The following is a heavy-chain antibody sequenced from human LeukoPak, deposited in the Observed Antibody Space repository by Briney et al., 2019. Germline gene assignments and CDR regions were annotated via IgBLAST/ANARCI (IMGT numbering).Heavy chain of an antibody. CDR2: IRYDGSNK. J-gene: IGHJ4*02. CDR1: GFTFSSYG. D-gene: IGHD3-22*01. Sequence: GGSLRLSCAASGFTFSSYGMHWVRQAPGKGLEWVAFIRYDGSNKYYADSVKGRFTISRDNSKNTLYLQMNSLRAEDTAVYYCAREHYYDSSGYYYGYYFDYWGQGTLVTVSS. V-gene: IGHV3-30*02. CDR3: AREHYYDSSGYYYGYYFDY.